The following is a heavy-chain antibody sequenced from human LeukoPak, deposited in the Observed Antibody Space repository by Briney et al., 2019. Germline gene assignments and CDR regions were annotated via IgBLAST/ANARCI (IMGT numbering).Heavy chain of an antibody. J-gene: IGHJ4*02. CDR1: GYTITSYD. D-gene: IGHD6-6*01. Sequence: ASVKVSCKASGYTITSYDINWVRQATGQGLEWMGWMNPNSGNTGYAQKFQGRVTMTRNTSISTAYMELSSLRSEDTAVYYCARGPGIAARPFYFDYWGQGTLVTVSS. CDR2: MNPNSGNT. V-gene: IGHV1-8*01. CDR3: ARGPGIAARPFYFDY.